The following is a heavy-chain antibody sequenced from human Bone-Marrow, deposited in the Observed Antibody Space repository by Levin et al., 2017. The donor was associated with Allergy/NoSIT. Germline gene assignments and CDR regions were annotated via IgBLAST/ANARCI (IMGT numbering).Heavy chain of an antibody. J-gene: IGHJ5*02. CDR3: AKVEAAGPFDP. V-gene: IGHV3-30-3*01. CDR2: ISDDGSHK. CDR1: GFYFGGYA. Sequence: PGGSLRLSCKASGFYFGGYAMHWVRQAPGRGLEWLPTISDDGSHKYAADSVKGRFTISRDNDMDTLFLEMSRLKPEDTAVYYCAKVEAAGPFDPWGQGTLVTVSS. D-gene: IGHD6-13*01.